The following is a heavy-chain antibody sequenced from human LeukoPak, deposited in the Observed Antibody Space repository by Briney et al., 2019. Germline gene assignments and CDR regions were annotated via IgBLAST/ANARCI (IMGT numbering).Heavy chain of an antibody. Sequence: VASVKVSCKASGYTFTSYAMGWVRQAPGHGLEWMGWINTNTGNPTYAQGFTGRFVFSLDTSVSTAYLQISSLEAEDTAVYYCASFFCINGVCYYLDYWGQGTLVTASS. J-gene: IGHJ4*02. CDR1: GYTFTSYA. CDR3: ASFFCINGVCYYLDY. D-gene: IGHD2-8*01. V-gene: IGHV7-4-1*02. CDR2: INTNTGNP.